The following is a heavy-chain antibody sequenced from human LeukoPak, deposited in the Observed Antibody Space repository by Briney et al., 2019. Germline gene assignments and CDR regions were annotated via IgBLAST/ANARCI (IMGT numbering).Heavy chain of an antibody. CDR3: ARDHPYCSGGTCYPRFFDY. J-gene: IGHJ4*02. Sequence: VASVKVSCKASGGTFSSYAISWVRQAPGQGLEWMGGIVPICGTTNYAQKFQDRVTITADESTTTVYMEVSSLRSDDTAVYYCARDHPYCSGGTCYPRFFDYWGQGTLVTVSS. V-gene: IGHV1-69*13. D-gene: IGHD2-15*01. CDR1: GGTFSSYA. CDR2: IVPICGTT.